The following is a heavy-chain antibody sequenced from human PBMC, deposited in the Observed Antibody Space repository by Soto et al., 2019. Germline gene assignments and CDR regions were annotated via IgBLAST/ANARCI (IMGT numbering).Heavy chain of an antibody. D-gene: IGHD2-8*01. V-gene: IGHV4-31*03. CDR3: ARGGCTNGVCDYYYYGMDV. CDR1: GGSISSGGYY. Sequence: SETLSLTCTVSGGSISSGGYYWNWIRQHPGKGLEWIGFMYYSGSTYYNPSLKSRVTISVDTSKNQFSLKLSSVTAADTAVYYCARGGCTNGVCDYYYYGMDVWGPGTTVTVSS. J-gene: IGHJ6*02. CDR2: MYYSGST.